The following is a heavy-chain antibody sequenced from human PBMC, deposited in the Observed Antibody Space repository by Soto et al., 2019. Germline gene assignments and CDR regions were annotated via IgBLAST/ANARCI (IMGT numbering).Heavy chain of an antibody. V-gene: IGHV4-4*07. Sequence: PSEILSLTCTVSVGSISSYYWSWIRQPAGKGLEWIGRIYTSGSTNYNPSLKSRVTMSVDTSKNQFSLKLSSVTAADTAVYYCAREVATTVRNWFDSWGQGTLVTVSS. CDR1: VGSISSYY. CDR3: AREVATTVRNWFDS. CDR2: IYTSGST. D-gene: IGHD4-4*01. J-gene: IGHJ5*01.